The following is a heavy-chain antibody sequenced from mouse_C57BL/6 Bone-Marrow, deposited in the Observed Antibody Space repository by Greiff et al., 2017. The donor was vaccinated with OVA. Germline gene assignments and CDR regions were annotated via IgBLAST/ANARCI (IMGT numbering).Heavy chain of an antibody. Sequence: QVQLQQPGAELVKPGASVKMSCKASGYTFTSYWITWVKQRPGQGLEWIGDLYPGSGSTNYNEKFKSKATLTVDTSSSTAYMQLSSLTSEDSAVHYRARCRWLLHTMDYWGQGTTLTVPS. CDR3: ARCRWLLHTMDY. CDR2: LYPGSGST. D-gene: IGHD2-3*01. V-gene: IGHV1-55*01. J-gene: IGHJ2*01. CDR1: GYTFTSYW.